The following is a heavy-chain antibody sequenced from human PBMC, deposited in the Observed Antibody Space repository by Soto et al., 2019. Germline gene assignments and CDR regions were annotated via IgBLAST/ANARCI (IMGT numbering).Heavy chain of an antibody. CDR3: ARELTDIVVVVAATPEPYYYGMDV. V-gene: IGHV3-30-3*01. CDR1: GFTFSSYA. J-gene: IGHJ6*02. Sequence: GGSLRLSCAASGFTFSSYAMHWVRQAPGKGLEWVAVISYDGSNKYYADSVKGRFTISRDNSKNTLYLQMNSLRAEDTAVYYCARELTDIVVVVAATPEPYYYGMDVWGQGTTVTVSS. CDR2: ISYDGSNK. D-gene: IGHD2-15*01.